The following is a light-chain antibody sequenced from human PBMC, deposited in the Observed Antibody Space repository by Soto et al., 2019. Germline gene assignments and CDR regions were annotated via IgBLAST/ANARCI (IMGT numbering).Light chain of an antibody. CDR1: QSVSSSY. J-gene: IGKJ1*01. V-gene: IGKV3-20*01. CDR2: ETS. Sequence: EIVLTQYPGTLSLAGGERATRSWRALQSVSSSYLAWSQQRTGQAPRLLIYETSSRATGIPDRFSGSGSGTDFTLTISRLEPEDLAVYYCHQYGRSPPWEFGQGTKVDI. CDR3: HQYGRSPPWE.